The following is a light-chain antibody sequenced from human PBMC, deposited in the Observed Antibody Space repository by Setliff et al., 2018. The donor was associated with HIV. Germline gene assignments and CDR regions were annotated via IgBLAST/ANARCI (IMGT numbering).Light chain of an antibody. V-gene: IGLV2-11*01. CDR2: DVT. J-gene: IGLJ1*01. CDR3: CSYAGTYTYI. Sequence: QSALAQPRSVSGSPGQSVTFSCTGSSSDVGAYNYVSWYQQHPGKAPKLMIYDVTRQPSGVPDRFSGSKSGNTASLTISGLQAEDEADYYCCSYAGTYTYIFGSGTKGTVL. CDR1: SSDVGAYNY.